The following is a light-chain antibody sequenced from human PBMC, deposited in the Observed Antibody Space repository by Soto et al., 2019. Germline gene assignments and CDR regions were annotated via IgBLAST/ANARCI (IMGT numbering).Light chain of an antibody. J-gene: IGKJ5*01. CDR1: QTISSW. CDR3: QQYNNWPAIT. CDR2: KAS. V-gene: IGKV1-5*03. Sequence: DIQMTQSPSTLSGSVGDRVTITCRASQTISSWLAWYQQKPGKAPKLLIYKASTLKSGVPSRFSGSGSGTEFTLTISSLQPDDFAIYYCQQYNNWPAITFGQGTRLEIK.